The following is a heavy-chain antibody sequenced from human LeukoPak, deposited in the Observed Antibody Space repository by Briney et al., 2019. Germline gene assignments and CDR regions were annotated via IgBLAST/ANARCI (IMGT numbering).Heavy chain of an antibody. CDR2: IKDDGSTT. J-gene: IGHJ4*02. Sequence: GGSLRLSCAVSGFTFGGRFMHWVRQAPGKGLVWVALIKDDGSTTNYADSVKGRFTASRDDAKNTVYLQMSSLRAEDTTVYYCHPLAFVTNWGQGTLVTVSS. CDR3: HPLAFVTN. D-gene: IGHD2-8*01. CDR1: GFTFGGRF. V-gene: IGHV3-74*01.